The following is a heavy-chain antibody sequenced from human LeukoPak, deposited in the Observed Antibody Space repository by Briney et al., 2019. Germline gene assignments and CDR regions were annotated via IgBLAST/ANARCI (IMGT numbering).Heavy chain of an antibody. V-gene: IGHV4-59*01. D-gene: IGHD3-3*01. Sequence: SETLSLTCTVSGGSISSYNWSWIRQPPGKGLEWIGYIYYSGSTNYNPSLKSRVTISVDTSKNQFSLKLSSVTAADTAVYYCARAGYYDFWSGYQNYYYYGMDVWGQGTTVTVSS. CDR3: ARAGYYDFWSGYQNYYYYGMDV. CDR1: GGSISSYN. CDR2: IYYSGST. J-gene: IGHJ6*02.